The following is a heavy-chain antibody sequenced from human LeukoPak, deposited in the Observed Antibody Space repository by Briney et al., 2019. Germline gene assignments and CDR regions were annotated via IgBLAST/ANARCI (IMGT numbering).Heavy chain of an antibody. CDR3: VRDEGLGWNENRGD. CDR1: GFTFSSSG. D-gene: IGHD1-1*01. J-gene: IGHJ3*01. Sequence: GGSLRLSCAASGFTFSSSGMNWVRQAPGKGLEWLSWISGGSDKKYYADSVKGRFSISRDNARDSLYLQMNSLTGEDTAVYYCVRDEGLGWNENRGDWGQGTMVTVSS. V-gene: IGHV3-48*04. CDR2: ISGGSDKK.